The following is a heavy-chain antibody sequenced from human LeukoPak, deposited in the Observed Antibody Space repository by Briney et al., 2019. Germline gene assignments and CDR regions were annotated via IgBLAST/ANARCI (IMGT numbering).Heavy chain of an antibody. V-gene: IGHV4-39*07. D-gene: IGHD6-19*01. CDR1: GGSISSSSYY. Sequence: SETLSLTCTVSGGSISSSSYYWGWIRQPPGKGLEWIGSIYYSGSTYYNPSLKSRVTISVDTSKNQFSLKLSSVTAADTAVYYCARDRIAVVGTVVDYWGQGTLVTVSS. CDR3: ARDRIAVVGTVVDY. CDR2: IYYSGST. J-gene: IGHJ4*02.